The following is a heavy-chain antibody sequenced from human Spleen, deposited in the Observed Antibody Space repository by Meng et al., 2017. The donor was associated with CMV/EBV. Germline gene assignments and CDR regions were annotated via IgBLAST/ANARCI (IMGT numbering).Heavy chain of an antibody. D-gene: IGHD3-16*01. J-gene: IGHJ4*02. CDR3: ARGASYGPHYFDY. V-gene: IGHV4-34*01. CDR1: GGSFSSSY. Sequence: CAVYGGSFSSSYWSWIRQAPGKGLEWIGEINHSGSTIYNPSLKSRVTISVDTSKNQFSLKLSSVTAADTAVFYCARGASYGPHYFDYWGQGTLVTVSS. CDR2: INHSGST.